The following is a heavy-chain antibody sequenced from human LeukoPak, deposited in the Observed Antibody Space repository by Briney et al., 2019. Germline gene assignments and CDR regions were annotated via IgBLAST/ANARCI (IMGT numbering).Heavy chain of an antibody. V-gene: IGHV1-69*05. CDR2: IIPIFGTA. Sequence: ASVKVSCKASGGTFSSYAISWVRQAPGQGLEWMGRIIPIFGTANYAQKFQGRVTITTDESTSTAYMELSSLRSEDTAVYYCASVSPKRYSYADFDYWGQGTLVTVSS. CDR1: GGTFSSYA. D-gene: IGHD5-18*01. J-gene: IGHJ4*02. CDR3: ASVSPKRYSYADFDY.